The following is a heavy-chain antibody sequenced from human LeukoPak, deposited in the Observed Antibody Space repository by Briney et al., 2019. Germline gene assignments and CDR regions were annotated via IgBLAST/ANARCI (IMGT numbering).Heavy chain of an antibody. D-gene: IGHD6-6*01. V-gene: IGHV3-7*01. CDR1: GFTSSSYW. Sequence: GSLRLSCAASGFTSSSYWMSWVRQAPGKGLEWVANIKQDGSEKYYVDSVKGRFTTSRDNAKNSLYLQMNSLRAEDTAVYYCARGARTHDYWGQGTLVTVSS. J-gene: IGHJ4*02. CDR2: IKQDGSEK. CDR3: ARGARTHDY.